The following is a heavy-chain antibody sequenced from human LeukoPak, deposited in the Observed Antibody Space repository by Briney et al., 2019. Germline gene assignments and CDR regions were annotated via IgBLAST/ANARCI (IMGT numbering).Heavy chain of an antibody. V-gene: IGHV4-34*01. D-gene: IGHD4-17*01. CDR1: GGSFSGYY. CDR3: ARETTVTTLPDY. Sequence: SETLSLTCAVYGGSFSGYYWSWIRQPPGKGLEWIGEINHSGSTNYNPSLKSRVTISVDTSKNQFSLKLSSVTAADTAVYYCARETTVTTLPDYWGQGTLVTVSS. CDR2: INHSGST. J-gene: IGHJ4*02.